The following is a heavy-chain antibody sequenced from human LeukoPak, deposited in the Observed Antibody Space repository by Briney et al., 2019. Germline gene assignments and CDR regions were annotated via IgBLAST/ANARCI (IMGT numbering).Heavy chain of an antibody. CDR1: GGSISSADYY. J-gene: IGHJ4*02. Sequence: SETLSLTCTVSGGSISSADYYWSWIRHPPGKGLEWIGYIYYSGSTYYNPSLKSRVSISVDTSKNQFSLRLTSVTAADTAVYYCAREPVFGSENNRKIPIDFWGQGTLVAVSS. D-gene: IGHD3-10*01. CDR2: IYYSGST. CDR3: AREPVFGSENNRKIPIDF. V-gene: IGHV4-30-4*01.